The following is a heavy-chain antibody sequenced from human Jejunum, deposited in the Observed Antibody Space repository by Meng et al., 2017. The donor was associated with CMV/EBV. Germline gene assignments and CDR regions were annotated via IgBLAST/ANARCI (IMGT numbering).Heavy chain of an antibody. CDR1: GNSIYNHNW. V-gene: IGHV4-4*02. D-gene: IGHD3-10*01. Sequence: GLALVHPSVTLSLTGAVSGNSIYNHNWWVRARQTPGKGLGWIGESHNRGCSAYHPSLKSRVRMTTDKSKTQFSLKLTSVTAADTAVYHCLRGSGGSVWGQGTLVTVSS. J-gene: IGHJ1*01. CDR3: LRGSGGSV. CDR2: SHNRGCS.